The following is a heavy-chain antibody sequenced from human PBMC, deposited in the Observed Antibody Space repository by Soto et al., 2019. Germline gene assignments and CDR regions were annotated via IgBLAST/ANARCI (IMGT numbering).Heavy chain of an antibody. CDR3: ARSGASGIIITRKWFDP. J-gene: IGHJ5*02. V-gene: IGHV4-31*03. CDR2: IYYTGST. D-gene: IGHD1-1*01. CDR1: SDSSRIACHY. Sequence: LXLTCTVTSDSSRIACHYWSWIRQHPGKGLEWIGYIYYTGSTYYNPSLKSRVSISLDTSQNQLSLKLTSVTAADTAVYYCARSGASGIIITRKWFDPWGQGTLL.